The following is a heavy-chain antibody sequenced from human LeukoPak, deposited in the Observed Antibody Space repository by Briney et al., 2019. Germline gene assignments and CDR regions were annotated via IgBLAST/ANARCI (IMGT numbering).Heavy chain of an antibody. D-gene: IGHD6-19*01. CDR3: AAGSGWSSEY. Sequence: GLSLRLSCAASGLTSGSHWMSWVRHTPGKGLEWVANIKHDGSERNYMESVEGRFTISRDNGKNSLHLQMNNLRAEDTAVYYCAAGSGWSSEYWGQGTLVTVSS. CDR1: GLTSGSHW. CDR2: IKHDGSER. V-gene: IGHV3-7*03. J-gene: IGHJ4*02.